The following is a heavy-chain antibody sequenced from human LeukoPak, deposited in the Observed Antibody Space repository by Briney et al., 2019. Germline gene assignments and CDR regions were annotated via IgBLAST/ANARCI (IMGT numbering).Heavy chain of an antibody. V-gene: IGHV4-4*09. D-gene: IGHD5-18*01. CDR2: MQSFGSP. J-gene: IGHJ5*02. CDR1: GGSISTYY. Sequence: SDTLSLTCTVSGGSISTYYWSWLRQPPGKGLEWIGYMQSFGSPSYNSSLKSRVTISVDTSKNQFSLILTSVTAADTAVYYCARDQRHSYGHWFDPWGQGTLVIVSS. CDR3: ARDQRHSYGHWFDP.